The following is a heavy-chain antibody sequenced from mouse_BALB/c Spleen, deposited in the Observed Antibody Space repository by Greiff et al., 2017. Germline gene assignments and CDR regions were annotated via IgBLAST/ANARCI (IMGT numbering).Heavy chain of an antibody. CDR2: IWAGGST. Sequence: VQLVESGPGLVAPSQSLSITCTVSGFSLTSYGVHWVRQPPGKGLEWLGVIWAGGSTNYNSALMSRLSISKDNSKSQVFLKMNSLQTDDTAMYYCARDLITTVVATRGAMDYWGQGTSVTVSS. CDR3: ARDLITTVVATRGAMDY. V-gene: IGHV2-9*02. J-gene: IGHJ4*01. D-gene: IGHD1-1*01. CDR1: GFSLTSYG.